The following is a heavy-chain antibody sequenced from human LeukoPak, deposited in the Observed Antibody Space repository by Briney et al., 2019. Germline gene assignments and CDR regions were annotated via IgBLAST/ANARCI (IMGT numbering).Heavy chain of an antibody. V-gene: IGHV3-64D*06. CDR3: TAFDH. J-gene: IGHJ4*02. CDR1: GITFSSYT. Sequence: GGSLRLSCSASGITFSSYTMHWVRQAPGKGLEYVSGLTSNGDSTYYADSVKGRFTISRDDSKDTLYLQMSSLRPEDTAVYYCTAFDHWGQRILVTVSS. CDR2: LTSNGDST.